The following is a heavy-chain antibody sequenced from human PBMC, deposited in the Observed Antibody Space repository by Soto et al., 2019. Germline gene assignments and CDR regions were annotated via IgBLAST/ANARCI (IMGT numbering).Heavy chain of an antibody. CDR1: GFIFGDYA. Sequence: PGGSLRLSCTGSGFIFGDYAMSWSRQAPGKGLEWVGVIRSKAYGETTDYAASVKGRFTILRDDSKSIAYLQMNSLQSEDTGVYYCAKYTYTSRYSYFGMDVWGHGTTVTVS. D-gene: IGHD2-2*01. CDR3: AKYTYTSRYSYFGMDV. V-gene: IGHV3-49*03. J-gene: IGHJ6*02. CDR2: IRSKAYGETT.